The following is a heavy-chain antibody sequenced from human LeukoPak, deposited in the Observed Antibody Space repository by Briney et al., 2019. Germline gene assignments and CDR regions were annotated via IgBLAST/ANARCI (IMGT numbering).Heavy chain of an antibody. CDR2: INHSGST. Sequence: PSETLSLTCAVYGGSFSGYYWSWIRQPPGKGLEWIGEINHSGSTNYNPSLKSRVTISVDTSKNQFSLKLSSVTAADTAVYYCAYGGNSWGYNWFDPCGQGTLVTVSS. J-gene: IGHJ5*02. D-gene: IGHD4-23*01. CDR1: GGSFSGYY. V-gene: IGHV4-34*01. CDR3: AYGGNSWGYNWFDP.